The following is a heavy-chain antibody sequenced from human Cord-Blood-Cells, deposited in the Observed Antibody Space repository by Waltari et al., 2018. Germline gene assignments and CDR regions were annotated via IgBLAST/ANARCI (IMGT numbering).Heavy chain of an antibody. J-gene: IGHJ4*02. CDR3: ARGPIAAAGSEDY. D-gene: IGHD6-13*01. Sequence: QVQLQQWGAGLLKHSETLSLTCAVYGGSFSGYYWSWITHPPGKGLEWIGEINHSGSTNYNPSLKSRVTISVDTSKNQFSLKLSSVTAADTAVYYCARGPIAAAGSEDYWGQGTLVTVSS. V-gene: IGHV4-34*01. CDR1: GGSFSGYY. CDR2: INHSGST.